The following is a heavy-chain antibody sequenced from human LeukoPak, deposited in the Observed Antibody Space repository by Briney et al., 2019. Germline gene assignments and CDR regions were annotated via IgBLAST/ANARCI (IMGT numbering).Heavy chain of an antibody. CDR1: GFTFSSYG. CDR3: AKDRYSYAFEYFDS. J-gene: IGHJ4*02. V-gene: IGHV3-30*18. Sequence: GGSLRLSCAASGFTFSSYGMHWVRQAPGKGLEWVAVISNGGSKKYSADSVKGRFTISRDNSKNTLYLQMNSLRAEDTAVYYCAKDRYSYAFEYFDSWGQGTLVTVSS. CDR2: ISNGGSKK. D-gene: IGHD5-18*01.